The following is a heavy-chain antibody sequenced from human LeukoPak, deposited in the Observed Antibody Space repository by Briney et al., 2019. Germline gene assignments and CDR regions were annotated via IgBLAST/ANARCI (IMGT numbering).Heavy chain of an antibody. CDR1: GGTFSSYT. V-gene: IGHV1-69*01. Sequence: VASVKVSCKASGGTFSSYTISWVRQAPGQGLEWMGGIIHIFGTANYAQKFQGRVTITADESTSTAYMELTRLRSEDTAVFYCARGVCGAGSCGMDVWGQGTTVTVSS. D-gene: IGHD1-26*01. J-gene: IGHJ6*02. CDR2: IIHIFGTA. CDR3: ARGVCGAGSCGMDV.